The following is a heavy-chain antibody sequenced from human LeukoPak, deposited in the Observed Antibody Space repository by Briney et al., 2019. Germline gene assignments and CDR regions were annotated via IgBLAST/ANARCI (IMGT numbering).Heavy chain of an antibody. CDR1: GGSFSGYY. CDR2: INHSGST. CDR3: ARGPSVYCSGGSCYSLSYYYYYYGMDV. D-gene: IGHD2-15*01. Sequence: PSETLSLTCAVCGGSFSGYYWSWIRQPPGKGLEWIGEINHSGSTNYNPSLKSRVTISVDTSKNQFSLKLSSVTAADTAVYYCARGPSVYCSGGSCYSLSYYYYYYGMDVWGQGTTVTVSS. V-gene: IGHV4-34*01. J-gene: IGHJ6*02.